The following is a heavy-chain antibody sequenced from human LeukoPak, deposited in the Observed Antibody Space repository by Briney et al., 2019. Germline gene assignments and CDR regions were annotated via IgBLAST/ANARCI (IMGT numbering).Heavy chain of an antibody. D-gene: IGHD3-10*01. CDR3: ARDSGDYYGSGGYFDP. J-gene: IGHJ5*02. CDR2: IYYSGST. CDR1: GGSIRSGDYY. V-gene: IGHV4-30-4*01. Sequence: SQTLSLTCTVSGGSIRSGDYYWSWIRQPPGKGLDWIGYIYYSGSTYYNPSLKSRVTISVDTSKNQFSLKLSSVTAADTAVYYCARDSGDYYGSGGYFDPWGQGTLVTVSS.